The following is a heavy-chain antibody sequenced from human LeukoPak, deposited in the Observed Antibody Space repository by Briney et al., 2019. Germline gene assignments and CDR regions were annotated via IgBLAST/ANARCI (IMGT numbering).Heavy chain of an antibody. CDR3: ARGDIVVVPAAIGVGWFDP. D-gene: IGHD2-2*01. J-gene: IGHJ5*02. CDR1: GGSFSGYY. Sequence: SETLSLTCAVYGGSFSGYYWSWIRQPPGKGLEWIGEINQSGSTNYNPSLKSRVTISVDTSKNQFSLKLSSVTAADTAVYYCARGDIVVVPAAIGVGWFDPWGQGTLVTVSS. CDR2: INQSGST. V-gene: IGHV4-34*01.